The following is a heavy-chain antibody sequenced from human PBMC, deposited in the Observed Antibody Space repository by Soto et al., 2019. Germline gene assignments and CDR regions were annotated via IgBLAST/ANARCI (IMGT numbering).Heavy chain of an antibody. Sequence: GGSLRLSCAASGFTFSSYAMHWVRQAPGKGLEWVAVISYDGSNKYYADSVKGRFTIPRDNSKNTLYLQMNSLRAEDTAVYYCAREDSSGYYYVAYWGQGTLVTVSS. CDR3: AREDSSGYYYVAY. J-gene: IGHJ4*02. D-gene: IGHD3-22*01. CDR1: GFTFSSYA. CDR2: ISYDGSNK. V-gene: IGHV3-30-3*01.